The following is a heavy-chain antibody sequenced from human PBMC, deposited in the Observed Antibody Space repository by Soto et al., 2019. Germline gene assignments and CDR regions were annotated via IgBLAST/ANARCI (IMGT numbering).Heavy chain of an antibody. Sequence: SETLSLTCAVYGGSFRGYYWSWIRQPPGKGLEWIGEINHSGSTNYSPSLKSRVTISVDASKNQFSLKLSSVTAADTAVYYCARGKWFGEFGNWGQGTMVS. CDR2: INHSGST. J-gene: IGHJ3*01. V-gene: IGHV4-34*01. CDR1: GGSFRGYY. CDR3: ARGKWFGEFGN. D-gene: IGHD3-10*01.